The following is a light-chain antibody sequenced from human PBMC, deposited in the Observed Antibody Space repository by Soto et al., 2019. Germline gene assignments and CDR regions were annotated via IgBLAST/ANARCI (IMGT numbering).Light chain of an antibody. CDR3: ALYMTSGVSV. V-gene: IGLV8-61*01. CDR1: SGSVSTSYY. J-gene: IGLJ3*02. CDR2: NTN. Sequence: QTVVTQEPSFSVSPGGTVTLTCGLSSGSVSTSYYPSWYQQTPGQAPRTLIYNTNIRSSGVPDRFSGSILGNKAALTITGAQADDESDYYCALYMTSGVSVFGGETKLTVL.